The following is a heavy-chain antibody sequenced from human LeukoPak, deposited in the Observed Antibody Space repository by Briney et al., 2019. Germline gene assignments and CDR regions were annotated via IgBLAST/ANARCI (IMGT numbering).Heavy chain of an antibody. CDR1: GFTFSSYE. CDR2: ISSSGSTI. Sequence: GGYLRLSCAASGFTFSSYEMNWVRQAPGKGLEWVSYISSSGSTIYYADSVKGRFTSSRDNAKNSLYLQMNSLRAEDTAVYYCARELKQLVLKNDYYYGMDVWGQGTTVTVSS. J-gene: IGHJ6*02. V-gene: IGHV3-48*03. D-gene: IGHD6-13*01. CDR3: ARELKQLVLKNDYYYGMDV.